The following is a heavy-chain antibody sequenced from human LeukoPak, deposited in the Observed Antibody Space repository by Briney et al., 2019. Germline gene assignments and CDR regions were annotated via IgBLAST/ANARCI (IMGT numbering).Heavy chain of an antibody. CDR1: GGSISSYY. Sequence: SETLSLTCTVSGGSISSYYWSWIRQPPGKGLEWLGYIYYSGSTNYNPSPKSRATISVDTSKNQFSLKLSSVTAADTAVYYCARVPSYYDYVWGSYRSGAFDIWGQGTMVTVSS. D-gene: IGHD3-16*02. CDR2: IYYSGST. CDR3: ARVPSYYDYVWGSYRSGAFDI. V-gene: IGHV4-59*01. J-gene: IGHJ3*02.